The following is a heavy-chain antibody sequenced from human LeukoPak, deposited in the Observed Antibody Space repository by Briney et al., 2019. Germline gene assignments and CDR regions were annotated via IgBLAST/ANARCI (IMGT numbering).Heavy chain of an antibody. CDR2: IIPIFGTA. CDR3: ARGYSYGYFAY. D-gene: IGHD5-18*01. J-gene: IGHJ4*02. V-gene: IGHV1-69*13. Sequence: ASVKVSCKASGGTFSSYAISWVRQAPGQGLEWMGGIIPIFGTANYAQKFQGRVTITAGESTSTAYMELSSLRSEDTAVYYCARGYSYGYFAYWGQGTLVTVSS. CDR1: GGTFSSYA.